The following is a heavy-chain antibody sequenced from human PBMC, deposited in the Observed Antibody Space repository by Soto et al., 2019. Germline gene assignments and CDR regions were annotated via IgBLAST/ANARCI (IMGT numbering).Heavy chain of an antibody. CDR1: GYTFTSYG. V-gene: IGHV1-18*01. J-gene: IGHJ6*02. D-gene: IGHD1-26*01. Sequence: ASVKVSCKASGYTFTSYGISWVRQAPGQGLEWMGWISAYNGNTNYAQKLQGRVTMTTDTSTSTAYMELRSLRSDDTAVYYCATNEIIYSGSYFPDYYYGMDVWGQGTTVTVSS. CDR2: ISAYNGNT. CDR3: ATNEIIYSGSYFPDYYYGMDV.